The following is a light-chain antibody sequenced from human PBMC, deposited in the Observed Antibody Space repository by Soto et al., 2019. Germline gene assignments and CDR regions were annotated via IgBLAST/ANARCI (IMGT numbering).Light chain of an antibody. CDR1: SSYVGGYNY. CDR2: GVT. J-gene: IGLJ1*01. V-gene: IGLV2-14*03. Sequence: QSALTQPASVSGSPGQSITISCTGTSSYVGGYNYVSWYRHHPGKAPELMIYGVTNRPSGVSNRFSGSKSGNTASLTISGLQAEDEADYYCSSYTSSGALYVFGTGTKVTVL. CDR3: SSYTSSGALYV.